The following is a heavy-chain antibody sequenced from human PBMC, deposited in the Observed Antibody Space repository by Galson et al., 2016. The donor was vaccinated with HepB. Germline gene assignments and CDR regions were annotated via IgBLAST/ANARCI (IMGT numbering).Heavy chain of an antibody. Sequence: SLRLSCAASGFTFNHYAMHWVRQAPGKGLEWVAVMSSDGRDEYFADSVRGRFTISRDNSKNMVNLQMSSLRPEDTAVYYCAREHSRGWFFFDYWGQGTLVTVSS. CDR3: AREHSRGWFFFDY. V-gene: IGHV3-30*04. J-gene: IGHJ4*02. CDR2: MSSDGRDE. D-gene: IGHD3-22*01. CDR1: GFTFNHYA.